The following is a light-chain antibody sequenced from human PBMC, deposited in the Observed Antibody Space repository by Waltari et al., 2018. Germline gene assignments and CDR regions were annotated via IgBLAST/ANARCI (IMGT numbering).Light chain of an antibody. CDR2: KAS. J-gene: IGKJ2*01. CDR3: QQYNSYLYT. V-gene: IGKV1-5*03. CDR1: QSISSW. Sequence: TGRAGQSISSWLAWYQQKPGKAPKLLIYKASSLESGVPSRFSGSGSGTEFTLTISSLQPDDFATYYCQQYNSYLYTFGQGTKLEIK.